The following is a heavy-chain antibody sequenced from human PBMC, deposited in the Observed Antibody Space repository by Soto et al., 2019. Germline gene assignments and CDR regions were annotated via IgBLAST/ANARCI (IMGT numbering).Heavy chain of an antibody. CDR1: GFTFSRYG. D-gene: IGHD1-7*01. CDR2: ISYDGSNK. J-gene: IGHJ6*02. CDR3: ARKNYGGVYV. V-gene: IGHV3-30*19. Sequence: GGCLRLSCAASGFTFSRYGMHWVRQAPGKGLEWVASISYDGSNKYYADSVKGRFTISRDNSKNTLYLQMNSLRAEDTALYYCARKNYGGVYVWGQGTTVTVSS.